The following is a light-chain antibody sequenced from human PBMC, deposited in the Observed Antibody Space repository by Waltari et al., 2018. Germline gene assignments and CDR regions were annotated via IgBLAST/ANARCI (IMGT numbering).Light chain of an antibody. Sequence: QSVLTQPPSVSGAPGQRVTIPCTGSGSHIGAGYDAHWYQQIPRAARKLRIYGSASRPLGVPGRFFGSTSGTSASLAITGLQAEEEADDYCQSYDTSRSVVFGGGTKLTVL. CDR2: GSA. CDR3: QSYDTSRSVV. J-gene: IGLJ3*02. V-gene: IGLV1-40*01. CDR1: GSHIGAGYD.